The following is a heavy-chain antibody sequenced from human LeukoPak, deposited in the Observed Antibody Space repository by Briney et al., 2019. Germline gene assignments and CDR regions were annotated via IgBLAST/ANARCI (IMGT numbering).Heavy chain of an antibody. J-gene: IGHJ4*02. V-gene: IGHV3-23*01. Sequence: GGSLRLSCAASGFTVSSNYMSWVRQAPGKGLEWVSAISGSGGSTYYADSVKGRFTISRDNSKNTLYLQMNSLRAEDTAVYYCAKYVSLGGFDYWGQGTLVTVSS. D-gene: IGHD3-16*01. CDR2: ISGSGGST. CDR1: GFTVSSNY. CDR3: AKYVSLGGFDY.